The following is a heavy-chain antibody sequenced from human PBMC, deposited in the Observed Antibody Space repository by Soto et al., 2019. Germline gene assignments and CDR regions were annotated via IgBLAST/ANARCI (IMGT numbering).Heavy chain of an antibody. CDR1: GGTVASSHC. V-gene: IGHV4-4*02. D-gene: IGHD2-21*02. CDR3: AREIVTAGGNNYFDP. J-gene: IGHJ5*02. CDR2: VYHTGDT. Sequence: SESLSLTCGVSGGTVASSHCWSWVRQAPGGGLEWIGNVYHTGDTNFNPTLQSRVTISVDKSNNKSSLRLNSLTAADTAVYFCAREIVTAGGNNYFDPWGPGTLVTVSS.